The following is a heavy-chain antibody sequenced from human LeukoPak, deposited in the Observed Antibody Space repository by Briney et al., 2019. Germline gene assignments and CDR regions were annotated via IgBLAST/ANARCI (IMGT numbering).Heavy chain of an antibody. CDR3: VRGRITMVRGADWFDP. D-gene: IGHD3-10*01. V-gene: IGHV1-69*13. J-gene: IGHJ5*02. CDR1: GGTFSSYA. Sequence: ASVKVSCKASGGTFSSYAISWVRQAPGQGLEWMGGIIPIFGTANYAQKFQGRVTITADESTSTAYMELSSLRSEDTAVYYCVRGRITMVRGADWFDPWGQGTLVTVSS. CDR2: IIPIFGTA.